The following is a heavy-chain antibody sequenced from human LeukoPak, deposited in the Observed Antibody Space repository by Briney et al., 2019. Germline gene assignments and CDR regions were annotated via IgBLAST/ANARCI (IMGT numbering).Heavy chain of an antibody. J-gene: IGHJ4*02. CDR2: ISYDGSNK. CDR1: GFTFSSYA. D-gene: IGHD6-19*01. Sequence: GGSLRLSCAASGFTFSSYAMHWVRQAPGKGLEWVAVISYDGSNKYYADSVKGRFTISRDNSKNTLYLQMNSLRAEDTAVYYCAAHPLIAVASDHWGQGTLVTVSS. CDR3: AAHPLIAVASDH. V-gene: IGHV3-30-3*01.